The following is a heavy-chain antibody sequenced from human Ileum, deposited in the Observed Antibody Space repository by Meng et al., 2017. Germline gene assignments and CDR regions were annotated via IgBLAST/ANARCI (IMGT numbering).Heavy chain of an antibody. V-gene: IGHV1-18*01. J-gene: IGHJ4*02. CDR3: ARGRHCSSTTCYLSDS. Sequence: QVHLVQSGPEVRKPGASVTVSCQASGYSFTNYGINWVRQAPGKGLEWMGWTSTYNSNRNYAQSLQGSVTMTTDTSTTTAYMELRSLTFDDTAVYYCARGRHCSSTTCYLSDSWGQGTLVTVSS. CDR1: GYSFTNYG. D-gene: IGHD2-2*01. CDR2: TSTYNSNR.